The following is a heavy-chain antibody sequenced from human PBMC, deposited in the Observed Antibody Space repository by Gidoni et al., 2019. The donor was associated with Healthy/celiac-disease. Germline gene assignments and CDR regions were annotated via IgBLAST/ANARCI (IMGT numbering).Heavy chain of an antibody. CDR2: IWYDGSNK. D-gene: IGHD1-1*01. V-gene: IGHV3-33*01. Sequence: QVQLVESGGGVVQPGRSLRLSCAASGFTFVSYGMHWVRQAPGKGLGWVAVIWYDGSNKYYADSVKGRFTISRDNSKNTLYLQMNSLRAEDTAVYYCARTRDHVQLEPDDAFDIWGQGTMVTVSS. CDR3: ARTRDHVQLEPDDAFDI. CDR1: GFTFVSYG. J-gene: IGHJ3*02.